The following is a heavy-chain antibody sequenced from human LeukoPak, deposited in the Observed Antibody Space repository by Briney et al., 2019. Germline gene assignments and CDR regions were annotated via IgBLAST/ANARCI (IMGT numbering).Heavy chain of an antibody. D-gene: IGHD3-22*01. J-gene: IGHJ4*02. V-gene: IGHV3-7*01. CDR2: IKQEGSET. CDR1: EFTFSNYW. Sequence: GGSLRLSCAASEFTFSNYWMSWVRQAPGEGLEWVANIKQEGSETYSVDSVKGRFTISRDNAKNSLYLQMNSLRAEDTAVYYCARGGQYSGYYYFDYWGQGTLVTVSS. CDR3: ARGGQYSGYYYFDY.